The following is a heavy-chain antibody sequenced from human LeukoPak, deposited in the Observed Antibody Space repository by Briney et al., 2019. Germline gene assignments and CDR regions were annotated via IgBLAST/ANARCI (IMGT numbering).Heavy chain of an antibody. CDR2: ISSSSSTI. CDR1: GFTFSSYS. CDR3: ARGSLGIAVAGTTS. V-gene: IGHV3-48*04. D-gene: IGHD6-19*01. J-gene: IGHJ4*02. Sequence: GGSLRLSCAASGFTFSSYSMNWVRQAAGKGLEWVSYISSSSSTIYYADSVKGRFTISRDNAKNSLYLQMNSLRAEDTAVYYCARGSLGIAVAGTTSWGQGTLVTVSS.